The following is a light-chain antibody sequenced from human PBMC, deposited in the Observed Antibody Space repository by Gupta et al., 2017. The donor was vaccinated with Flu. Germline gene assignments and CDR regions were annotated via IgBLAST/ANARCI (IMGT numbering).Light chain of an antibody. CDR2: AAS. J-gene: IGKJ1*01. CDR3: QWDYSYPRT. Sequence: AIRITQSPSSLSASTGDRVTITCRASQGISSYLAWYQQKPWKAPKLLIYAASTLQSGVPSRFPGTGSGTDFTLTISCLPSQDFATYYCQWDYSYPRTFGQGTKVEIK. CDR1: QGISSY. V-gene: IGKV1-8*01.